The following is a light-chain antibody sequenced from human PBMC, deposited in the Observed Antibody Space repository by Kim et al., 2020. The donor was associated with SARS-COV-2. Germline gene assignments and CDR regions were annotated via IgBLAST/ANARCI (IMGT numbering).Light chain of an antibody. V-gene: IGKV2-28*01. J-gene: IGKJ1*01. CDR3: MQDLQTPLT. CDR1: QSRLDSTGYDY. Sequence: PASISCGSGQSRLDSTGYDYLGWYLQKPGQSPQILIYLGSNRASGVPDRFSGSGSRTDFTLKISKVEAEDVGVYYCMQDLQTPLTFGQGTKVDIK. CDR2: LGS.